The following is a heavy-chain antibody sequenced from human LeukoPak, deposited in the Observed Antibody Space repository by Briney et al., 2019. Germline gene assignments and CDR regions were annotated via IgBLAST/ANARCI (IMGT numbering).Heavy chain of an antibody. V-gene: IGHV3-7*01. J-gene: IGHJ4*02. CDR2: IKRDGSET. CDR1: GFTFSSYA. CDR3: ARDLNSRNSYELGY. D-gene: IGHD7-27*01. Sequence: GGSLRLSCAASGFTFSSYAMSWVRQAPGKGLEWVANIKRDGSETWYADSVKGRFTISRDNAKNSLYLQMNSLRAEDTAVYYCARDLNSRNSYELGYWGQGTLVTVSS.